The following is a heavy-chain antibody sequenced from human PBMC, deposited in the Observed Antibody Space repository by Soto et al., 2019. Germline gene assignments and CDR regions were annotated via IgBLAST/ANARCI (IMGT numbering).Heavy chain of an antibody. CDR3: ARGGWLQPNFDY. CDR2: IYYSGST. J-gene: IGHJ4*02. V-gene: IGHV4-59*01. CDR1: GGSISSYY. D-gene: IGHD5-12*01. Sequence: KPSETLSLTCTVSGGSISSYYWSWIRQPPGKGLEWIGYIYYSGSTNYNPSLKSRVTISVDTSKNQFSLKLSSVTAADTAVYYCARGGWLQPNFDYWGQGTLVTVSS.